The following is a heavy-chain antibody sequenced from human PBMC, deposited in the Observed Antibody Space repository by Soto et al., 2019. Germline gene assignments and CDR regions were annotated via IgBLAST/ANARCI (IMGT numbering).Heavy chain of an antibody. CDR2: IWYDGSNK. V-gene: IGHV3-33*01. J-gene: IGHJ6*02. D-gene: IGHD3-3*01. Sequence: GGSLRLSCAASGFTFSSYGMHWVRQAPGKGLEWVAVIWYDGSNKYYADSVKGRFTISRDNSKNTLYLQMNSLRAEDTAVYYCARDNPGNTIFGVVIPLYGMDVWGQGTTVTVSS. CDR1: GFTFSSYG. CDR3: ARDNPGNTIFGVVIPLYGMDV.